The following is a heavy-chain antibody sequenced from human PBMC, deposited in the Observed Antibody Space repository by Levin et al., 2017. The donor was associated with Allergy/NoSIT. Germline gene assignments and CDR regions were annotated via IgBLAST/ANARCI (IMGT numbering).Heavy chain of an antibody. CDR1: GGSISSGSFS. CDR3: ASGRKPLYYPASGSFPFDY. Sequence: SQTLSLTCAVSGGSISSGSFSWTWIRQPPGKGLEWIGYIYQSGTTYYNPSLRSRVSISLDRSSNQFSLKLTSLTAADTPVYYCASGRKPLYYPASGSFPFDYWGRGILVTVPS. D-gene: IGHD3-10*01. CDR2: IYQSGTT. J-gene: IGHJ4*02. V-gene: IGHV4-30-2*01.